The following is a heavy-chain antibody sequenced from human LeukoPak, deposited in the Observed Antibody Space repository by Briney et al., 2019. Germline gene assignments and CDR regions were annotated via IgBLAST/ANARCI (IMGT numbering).Heavy chain of an antibody. V-gene: IGHV3-30*02. CDR3: ARDPYPHDYRGNWFDP. D-gene: IGHD4-11*01. CDR1: GFTFSSYG. Sequence: GGSLRLSCAASGFTFSSYGMHWVRQAPGKGLEWVAFIRYDGSNKYYADSVKGRFTISRDNAKNSLYLQMNSLRAEDTAVYYCARDPYPHDYRGNWFDPWGQGTLVTVSS. CDR2: IRYDGSNK. J-gene: IGHJ5*02.